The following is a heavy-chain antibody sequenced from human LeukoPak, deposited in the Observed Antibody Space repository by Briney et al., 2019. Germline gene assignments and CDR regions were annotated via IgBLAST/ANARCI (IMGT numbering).Heavy chain of an antibody. CDR2: IYTSGST. CDR3: ARFSVTGTTGYYFDY. Sequence: KPSETLSLTCTVSGGSISSYYWSWIRQPAGKGLEWIGRIYTSGSTNYNPSLKSRVTMSVDTSKNQFSLKLSSVTAADTAVYYCARFSVTGTTGYYFDYWGQGTLVTVSS. D-gene: IGHD1-7*01. V-gene: IGHV4-4*07. J-gene: IGHJ4*02. CDR1: GGSISSYY.